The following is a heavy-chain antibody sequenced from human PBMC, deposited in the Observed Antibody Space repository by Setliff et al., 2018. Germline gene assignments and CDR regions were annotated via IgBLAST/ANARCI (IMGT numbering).Heavy chain of an antibody. D-gene: IGHD3-3*01. Sequence: ASVKVSCKASGYTFISYGISWVRQAPGQGLEWMGWISAYNGNTNYAQKLQGRVTMTMDTSTSTAYMELRSLTSDDTAVYYCARVPRLEWLLPTFDSWGQGTLVTVSS. V-gene: IGHV1-18*01. CDR3: ARVPRLEWLLPTFDS. CDR1: GYTFISYG. J-gene: IGHJ4*02. CDR2: ISAYNGNT.